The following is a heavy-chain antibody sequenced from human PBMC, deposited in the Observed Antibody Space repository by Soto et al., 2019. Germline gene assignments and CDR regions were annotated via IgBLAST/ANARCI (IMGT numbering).Heavy chain of an antibody. CDR1: GGSLSSSSYY. J-gene: IGHJ4*02. Sequence: SETLSLTCTVSGGSLSSSSYYWGWIRQPPGKGLEWIGSIYYSGSTYYNPSLESRVTMSVDTSKNQFSLKLSSVTAADTAVYYCARHPSYDILTGYQYYFDCWGQGSLVNVSS. D-gene: IGHD3-9*01. CDR3: ARHPSYDILTGYQYYFDC. CDR2: IYYSGST. V-gene: IGHV4-39*01.